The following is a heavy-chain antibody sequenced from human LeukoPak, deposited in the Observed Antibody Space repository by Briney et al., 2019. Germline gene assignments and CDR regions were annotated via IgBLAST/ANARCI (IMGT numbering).Heavy chain of an antibody. CDR2: IYNGGSA. D-gene: IGHD4-17*01. Sequence: SETLSLTCAVSGYSISSGYYWCWIRQPPGKRLEWIGIIYNGGSAYYNPSLKSRVTISVDTSKNQFSLKLSSVTAADTAVYDCARVRSKSTVSTNAFDIWGQGTMVTVSS. J-gene: IGHJ3*02. CDR1: GYSISSGYY. CDR3: ARVRSKSTVSTNAFDI. V-gene: IGHV4-38-2*01.